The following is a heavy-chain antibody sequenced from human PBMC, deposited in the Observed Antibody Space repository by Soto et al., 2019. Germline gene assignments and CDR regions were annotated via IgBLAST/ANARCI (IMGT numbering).Heavy chain of an antibody. J-gene: IGHJ4*02. CDR2: ISGSGGST. CDR3: AKDRRIVVVVAEFDY. V-gene: IGHV3-23*01. Sequence: GGSLRLSCAASGFTFSSYAMSWVRQAPGKGLEWVSAISGSGGSTYYADSVKGRFTISRDNSKNTLYLQMNSLRAEDTAVYYCAKDRRIVVVVAEFDYWGQGTLVTVSS. D-gene: IGHD2-15*01. CDR1: GFTFSSYA.